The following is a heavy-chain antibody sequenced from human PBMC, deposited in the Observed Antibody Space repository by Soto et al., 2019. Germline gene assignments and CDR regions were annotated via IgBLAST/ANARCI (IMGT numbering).Heavy chain of an antibody. CDR2: INTYNGMT. J-gene: IGHJ4*02. Sequence: QVPLVQSGGEVKKPGASVTVSCKASGYTFLNYHITWGRQAPGQGLEWMAWINTYNGMTDYAQKFQGRVTMTRDTATSTAYMELRNLGSDATAVYFCAKSPRGEMAKDWGQGTLVTVSS. D-gene: IGHD5-12*01. V-gene: IGHV1-18*01. CDR3: AKSPRGEMAKD. CDR1: GYTFLNYH.